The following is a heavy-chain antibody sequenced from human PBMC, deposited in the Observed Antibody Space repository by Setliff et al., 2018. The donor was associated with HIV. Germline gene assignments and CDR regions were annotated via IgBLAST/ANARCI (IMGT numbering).Heavy chain of an antibody. V-gene: IGHV3-48*01. CDR2: ISSSSSTI. Sequence: PGGSLRLSCAASGFTFSSYSMNWVRQAPGEGLEWVSYISSSSSTIYYADSVKGRFTISRDNAKNSLYLQMNSLRAEDTAVYYCARSRAAGFDYWGQGTLVTVSS. D-gene: IGHD6-13*01. J-gene: IGHJ4*02. CDR1: GFTFSSYS. CDR3: ARSRAAGFDY.